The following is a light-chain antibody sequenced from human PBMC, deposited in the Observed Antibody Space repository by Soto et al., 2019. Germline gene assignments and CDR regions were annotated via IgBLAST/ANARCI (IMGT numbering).Light chain of an antibody. CDR1: QSISGH. V-gene: IGKV1-39*01. CDR2: AAS. CDR3: QQSYSTPYT. J-gene: IGKJ2*01. Sequence: DIQMTQSPSSLSASIGDRVTITCRASQSISGHLNWYQQKPGKAPKLLIYAASSLQRGVPSRFSGSGSGTDFTLTISILQPEDFATYYCQQSYSTPYTFGQGTRLEIE.